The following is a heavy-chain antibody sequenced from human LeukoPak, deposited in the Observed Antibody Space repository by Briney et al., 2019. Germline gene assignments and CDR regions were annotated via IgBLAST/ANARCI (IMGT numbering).Heavy chain of an antibody. J-gene: IGHJ4*02. CDR3: ARGGHFEY. CDR1: GDSVSSDSSA. D-gene: IGHD6-25*01. V-gene: IGHV6-1*01. CDR2: TYYRSRWYY. Sequence: SQTLSLTCAISGDSVSSDSSAWNWFRQSPSRGLEWLGRTYYRSRWYYDYAVSVKSRITINPDTSKNQFSLQLNSVTPEDTGVYYCARGGHFEYWGQGTPVTVSS.